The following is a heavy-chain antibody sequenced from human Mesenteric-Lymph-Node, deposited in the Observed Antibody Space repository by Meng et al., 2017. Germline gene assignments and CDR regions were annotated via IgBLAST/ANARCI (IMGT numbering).Heavy chain of an antibody. CDR2: IYNSGST. V-gene: IGHV4-30-4*01. CDR3: AREGRSHQVGVSIY. D-gene: IGHD2-21*01. J-gene: IGHJ4*02. Sequence: QGQLQELGPGRVKPSQTLSLTCTVSGGSTSSGDYYWSWIRQPPGKGLEWIGYIYNSGSTYYNPSLKSRVTISVDTSKNQFSLKLRFVTAADTAVYYCAREGRSHQVGVSIYWGQGNLVTVSS. CDR1: GGSTSSGDYY.